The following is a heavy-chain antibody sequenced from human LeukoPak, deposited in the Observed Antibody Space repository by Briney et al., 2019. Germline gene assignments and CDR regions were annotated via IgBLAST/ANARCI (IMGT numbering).Heavy chain of an antibody. V-gene: IGHV1-46*01. CDR3: TRSRKLGGDSFSDALDI. CDR2: INPSNGKT. J-gene: IGHJ3*02. D-gene: IGHD2-21*02. Sequence: ASVKVSCKTSGYTFTNYYIHWVRQAPGLGLEWMGIINPSNGKTSYAQKLQGRVTMTRDMSTTTVYMELSSLRSEDTAVYYCTRSRKLGGDSFSDALDIWGQGTMVTVSS. CDR1: GYTFTNYY.